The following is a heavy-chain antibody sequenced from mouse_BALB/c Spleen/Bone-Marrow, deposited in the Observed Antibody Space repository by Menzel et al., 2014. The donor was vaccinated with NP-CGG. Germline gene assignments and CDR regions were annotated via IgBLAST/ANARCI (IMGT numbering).Heavy chain of an antibody. CDR1: GFSIKDTY. D-gene: IGHD1-1*01. Sequence: EVKLMESGAELVKPGASVKLSCTASGFSIKDTYMHWVKQRPEQGLEWIGRIDPANGNTKYDPKFQGKATITADTSSNTAYLQLSSLTSEDTAVYYCARYYYDYYFDYWGQGTTLTDSS. CDR2: IDPANGNT. J-gene: IGHJ2*01. V-gene: IGHV14-3*02. CDR3: ARYYYDYYFDY.